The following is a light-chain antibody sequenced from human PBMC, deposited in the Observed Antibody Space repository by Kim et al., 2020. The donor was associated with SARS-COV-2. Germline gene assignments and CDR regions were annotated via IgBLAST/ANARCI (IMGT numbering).Light chain of an antibody. J-gene: IGLJ2*01. V-gene: IGLV2-14*04. CDR3: SSYTSSSTFV. CDR2: AVS. CDR1: SSDLGGYNY. Sequence: GQSITISCTGTSSDLGGYNYVSWYQQHPGKAPKLIIYAVSKRPSGVSTRFSGSKSGNTASLTISGLQAEDEADFYCSSYTSSSTFVFGGGTQLTVL.